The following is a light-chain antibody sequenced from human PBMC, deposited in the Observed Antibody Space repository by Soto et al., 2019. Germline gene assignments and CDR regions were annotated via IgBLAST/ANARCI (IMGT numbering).Light chain of an antibody. CDR3: QQRSNWPPFT. CDR2: DAS. J-gene: IGKJ4*01. CDR1: QSVSSY. Sequence: EIVLTQSPATLSLSPGERATLSCRASQSVSSYLAWYQQKPGQAPRLLIYDASNRATGIPARVSGSGSGTDFTLTSSSLEPEDFAVYYCQQRSNWPPFTFGGGTKVEIK. V-gene: IGKV3-11*01.